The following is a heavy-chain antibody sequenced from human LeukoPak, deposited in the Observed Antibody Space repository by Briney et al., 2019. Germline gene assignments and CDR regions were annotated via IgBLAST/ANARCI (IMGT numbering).Heavy chain of an antibody. D-gene: IGHD2-15*01. CDR1: GFTFSSYG. J-gene: IGHJ5*02. CDR2: IWYDGSNK. V-gene: IGHV3-33*01. Sequence: GGSLRLSCAASGFTFSSYGIHWVRQAPGKGLEWVAVIWYDGSNKYYADSVKGRFTISRDNSKNTLYLQMNSLRAEDTAVYYCARAILGYCSGGSCYPGPWGQGTLVTVSS. CDR3: ARAILGYCSGGSCYPGP.